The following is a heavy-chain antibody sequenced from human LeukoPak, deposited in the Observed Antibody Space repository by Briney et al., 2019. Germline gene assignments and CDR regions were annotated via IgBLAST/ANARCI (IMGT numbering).Heavy chain of an antibody. J-gene: IGHJ4*02. CDR3: ARSLSSRFSGPRRPYYFDS. CDR2: ISYDGSNK. V-gene: IGHV3-30*03. D-gene: IGHD3-16*02. Sequence: GGSLRLSCAASGFTFSSYAMHWVRQAPGKGLDWVAVISYDGSNKYYADSVKGRFTISTDNSKNTLYLQMNSLRAEDTAVYYCARSLSSRFSGPRRPYYFDSWGQGTLVTVSS. CDR1: GFTFSSYA.